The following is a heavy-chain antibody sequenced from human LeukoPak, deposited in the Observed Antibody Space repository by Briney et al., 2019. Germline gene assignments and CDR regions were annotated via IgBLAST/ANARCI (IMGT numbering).Heavy chain of an antibody. Sequence: ASVKVSWKVSGYTFTSYAMHWVRQAPGQRLEWVGWINAGNGNTKYSQKFQGRVTITRDTSASTAYMELSSLRSEDTAVYYCARVYNGEVNWFDHWRQGTLVPVSS. D-gene: IGHD1-1*01. CDR2: INAGNGNT. CDR3: ARVYNGEVNWFDH. CDR1: GYTFTSYA. J-gene: IGHJ5*02. V-gene: IGHV1-3*01.